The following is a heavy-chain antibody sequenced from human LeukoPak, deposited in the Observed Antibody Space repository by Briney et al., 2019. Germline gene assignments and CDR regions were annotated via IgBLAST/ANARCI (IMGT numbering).Heavy chain of an antibody. CDR1: GFTFSSYA. J-gene: IGHJ6*02. CDR2: ISGSGGST. CDR3: AKDQPGSGSWFYYYGMDV. Sequence: GGSLRLSCAASGFTFSSYAMSWVRQAPGEGLEWVSAISGSGGSTYYADSVKGRFTISRDNSKNTLYLQMNSLRAEDTAVYYCAKDQPGSGSWFYYYGMDVWGQGTTVTVSS. V-gene: IGHV3-23*01. D-gene: IGHD3-10*01.